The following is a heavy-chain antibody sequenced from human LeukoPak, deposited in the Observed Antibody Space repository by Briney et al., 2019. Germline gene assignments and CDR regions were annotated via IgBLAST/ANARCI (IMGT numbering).Heavy chain of an antibody. J-gene: IGHJ4*02. CDR1: GFTFSSYA. CDR2: ISGGGNSA. Sequence: GGSLRLSYAASGFTFSSYAMSWVRQAPGKGLEWVSAISGGGNSAYYADSVKGRFTISRDNSKNTLYLQVNSLRAEDTAVYYCAKGYEQWLNCWGQGTLVTVSS. D-gene: IGHD6-19*01. V-gene: IGHV3-23*01. CDR3: AKGYEQWLNC.